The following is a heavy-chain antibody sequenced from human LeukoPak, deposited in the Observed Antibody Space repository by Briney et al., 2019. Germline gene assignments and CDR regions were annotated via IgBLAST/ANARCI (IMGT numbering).Heavy chain of an antibody. Sequence: GGSLRLSCATSGFPFSPYTVNWVRQAPGKGLEWVSFISSSNSHIHYADSVKGRFSISRDNAKNSLYLQMNSLRDDDTAVYYCAREGYYGALDIWGQGTMVTVSS. CDR2: ISSSNSHI. D-gene: IGHD3-10*01. V-gene: IGHV3-21*01. CDR3: AREGYYGALDI. CDR1: GFPFSPYT. J-gene: IGHJ3*02.